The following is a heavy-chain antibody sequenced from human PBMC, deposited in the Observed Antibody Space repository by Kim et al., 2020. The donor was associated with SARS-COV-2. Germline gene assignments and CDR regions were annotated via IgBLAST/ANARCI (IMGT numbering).Heavy chain of an antibody. Sequence: GGSLSLSCIASKFTFIDYWMNWVRQAPGKGPEWVAHVNRDGSGASYADSVMGRFTISRDNAKNTVYLQMNSLRAEDTAVYYCARDWRSPDFWGQGTLVT. CDR2: VNRDGSGA. J-gene: IGHJ4*02. V-gene: IGHV3-74*01. CDR3: ARDWRSPDF. D-gene: IGHD1-1*01. CDR1: KFTFIDYW.